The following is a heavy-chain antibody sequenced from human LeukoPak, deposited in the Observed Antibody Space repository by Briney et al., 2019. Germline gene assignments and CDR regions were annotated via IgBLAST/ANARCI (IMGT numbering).Heavy chain of an antibody. CDR3: ASAYCGGDCYLNDAFDI. V-gene: IGHV5-51*01. Sequence: GESLKISCKGSGYSFTSYWIGWVRQMPGKGVEWMGIIYPGDSDTRYSPSFQGQVTISADKSISTAYLQWSSLKASDTAMYYCASAYCGGDCYLNDAFDIWGQGTMVTVSS. D-gene: IGHD2-21*02. J-gene: IGHJ3*02. CDR2: IYPGDSDT. CDR1: GYSFTSYW.